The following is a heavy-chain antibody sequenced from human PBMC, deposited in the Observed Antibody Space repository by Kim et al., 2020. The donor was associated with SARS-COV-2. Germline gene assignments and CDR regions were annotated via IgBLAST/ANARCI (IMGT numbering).Heavy chain of an antibody. CDR3: TTSFDY. CDR2: IKTKSDGTI. Sequence: GGSLRLSCATSGFTFSQAWMSWVRQAPGKGLEWVGRIKTKSDGTIEYAAPVKGRFTISRDDSANTLYLQMDSLKTEDTAVYYCTTSFDYWGLGTLVIVSS. J-gene: IGHJ4*02. V-gene: IGHV3-15*01. CDR1: GFTFSQAW.